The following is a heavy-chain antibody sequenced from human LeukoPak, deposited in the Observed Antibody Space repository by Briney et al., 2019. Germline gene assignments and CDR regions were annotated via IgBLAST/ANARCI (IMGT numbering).Heavy chain of an antibody. J-gene: IGHJ5*02. D-gene: IGHD1-26*01. V-gene: IGHV4-34*01. CDR1: GGSFSGYY. CDR3: ARGLRYSGSYDP. CDR2: INHSGST. Sequence: PSETLSLTCAVYGGSFSGYYWSWIRQPPGKGLEWIGEINHSGSTNYNPSLKSRVTISVDTSKNQFSLKLSSVTAADTAVYYCARGLRYSGSYDPWGQGTLVTVSS.